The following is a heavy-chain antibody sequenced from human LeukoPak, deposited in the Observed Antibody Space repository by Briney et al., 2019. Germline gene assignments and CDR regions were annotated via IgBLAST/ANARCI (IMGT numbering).Heavy chain of an antibody. J-gene: IGHJ6*04. CDR3: TTGAVAGPYYYGMDV. V-gene: IGHV3-15*01. CDR1: GFTFSNAW. Sequence: GGSLRLSCAASGFTFSNAWTSWVRQAPGKGLEWVGRIKSKTDGGTTDYAAPVKGRFTISRDDSKNTLYLQMNSLKTEDTAVYYCTTGAVAGPYYYGMDVWGKGTTVTVSS. D-gene: IGHD6-19*01. CDR2: IKSKTDGGTT.